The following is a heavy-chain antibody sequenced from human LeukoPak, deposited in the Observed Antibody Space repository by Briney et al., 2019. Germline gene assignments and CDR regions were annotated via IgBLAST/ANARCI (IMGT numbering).Heavy chain of an antibody. Sequence: SETLSLTCTVSGGSISSDYWSWIRQPPGRGLEYIGYIYGSGSTNYNPSLKSRVTISVDTSKNQFSLKLSSVTAADTAVYYCASSKLATGAFDIWGQGTMVTVSS. V-gene: IGHV4-59*01. CDR2: IYGSGST. CDR3: ASSKLATGAFDI. J-gene: IGHJ3*02. D-gene: IGHD6-13*01. CDR1: GGSISSDY.